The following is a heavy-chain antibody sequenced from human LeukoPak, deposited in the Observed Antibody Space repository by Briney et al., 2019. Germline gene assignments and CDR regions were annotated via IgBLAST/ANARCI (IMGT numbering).Heavy chain of an antibody. CDR3: ARGQLHTMIVVPGAFDI. D-gene: IGHD3-22*01. V-gene: IGHV3-21*01. Sequence: PGGSLRLSCAASGFTFSSYSMNWVRQAPGKGLEWVSSISSSSSYIYYADSVKGRFTISRDNAKNSLYLQMNSLRAEDTAVYYCARGQLHTMIVVPGAFDIWGQGTMVTVSS. CDR1: GFTFSSYS. J-gene: IGHJ3*02. CDR2: ISSSSSYI.